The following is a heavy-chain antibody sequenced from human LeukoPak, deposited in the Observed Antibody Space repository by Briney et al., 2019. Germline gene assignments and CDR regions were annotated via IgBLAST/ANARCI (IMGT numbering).Heavy chain of an antibody. D-gene: IGHD1-26*01. V-gene: IGHV3-23*01. CDR3: ARDSGSFFVDF. CDR2: ITPNADRT. CDR1: GFTFGSYG. Sequence: PGGSLRLSCAASGFTFGSYGMSWVRQAPGKGLEWVSFITPNADRTSYADSVEGRFTISRDNPRNTLYMQMNSLRAEDTAVYYCARDSGSFFVDFWGQGTLVTVSS. J-gene: IGHJ4*02.